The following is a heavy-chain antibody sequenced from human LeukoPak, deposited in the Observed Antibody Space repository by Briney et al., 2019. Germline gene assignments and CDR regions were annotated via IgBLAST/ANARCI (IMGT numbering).Heavy chain of an antibody. CDR3: AREEAEDYGDYVVSVAGMDY. Sequence: ASVKVSCKASGYTFSSYGISWVRQAPGQGLEWMGWISVHNGNPEYAQKFQGRVIMTTDTSTSTAYMELRSLRSDDTAVYYCAREEAEDYGDYVVSVAGMDYWGQGTLVTVSS. J-gene: IGHJ4*02. CDR2: ISVHNGNP. V-gene: IGHV1-18*01. D-gene: IGHD4-17*01. CDR1: GYTFSSYG.